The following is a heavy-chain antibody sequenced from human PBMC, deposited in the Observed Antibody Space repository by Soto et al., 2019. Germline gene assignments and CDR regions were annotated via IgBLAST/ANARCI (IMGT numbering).Heavy chain of an antibody. D-gene: IGHD3-22*01. CDR2: INPSGGST. Sequence: QVQLVQSGAEVKKPGASVKVSCKASGYIFTNHYIHWVRQAPGQGLEWMGIINPSGGSTNYLQKFQGRITRTRDTSTSTVYMELSSLRSEDTAVYFCARADYYDSSGFYYDCWGHGTLVTVSS. J-gene: IGHJ5*01. V-gene: IGHV1-46*01. CDR3: ARADYYDSSGFYYDC. CDR1: GYIFTNHY.